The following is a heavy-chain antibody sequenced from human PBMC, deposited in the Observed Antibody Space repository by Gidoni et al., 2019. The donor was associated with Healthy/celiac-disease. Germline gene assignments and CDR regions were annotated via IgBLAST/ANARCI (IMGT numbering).Heavy chain of an antibody. CDR2: INPNSGGT. V-gene: IGHV1-2*02. CDR1: GYTFTGYY. D-gene: IGHD3-16*01. CDR3: ARGAITFGGVIAYSY. Sequence: QVQLVQSGAEVTKPGPSVKVSCQASGYTFTGYYMHWVRQAPGQGLEWMGWINPNSGGTNYAQKFQGRVTRTRDTSISTAYMELSRLRSDDTAVYYCARGAITFGGVIAYSYWGQGTLVTVSS. J-gene: IGHJ4*02.